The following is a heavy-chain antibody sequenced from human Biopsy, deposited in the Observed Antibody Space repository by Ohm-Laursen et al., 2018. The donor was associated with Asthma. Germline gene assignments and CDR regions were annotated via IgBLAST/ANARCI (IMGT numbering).Heavy chain of an antibody. J-gene: IGHJ3*02. CDR3: AKERYYDFWSGYPI. V-gene: IGHV3-30*18. CDR2: MSFDGRQT. D-gene: IGHD3-3*01. CDR1: GFSFNSCG. Sequence: SSLRLSCTASGFSFNSCGMHWVRQAPGKGLEWVAVMSFDGRQTYYADSVKGRFTISRDNSKNTLYLQMNSLRAEDTAVYYCAKERYYDFWSGYPIWGQGTMVTVS.